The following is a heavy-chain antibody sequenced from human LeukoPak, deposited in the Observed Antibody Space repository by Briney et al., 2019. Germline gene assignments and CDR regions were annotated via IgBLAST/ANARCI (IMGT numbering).Heavy chain of an antibody. Sequence: PGGSLTLSCAASGITLSSNYMSWVRQAPGKGLEWVSVVASDGSTKYADSVKGRFAISRDNSKNTLYLQMNSLRAEDTGVYYCAKATVGGYEDWGQGTLVTVSS. V-gene: IGHV3-53*01. CDR1: GITLSSNY. CDR2: VASDGST. CDR3: AKATVGGYED. J-gene: IGHJ4*02. D-gene: IGHD5-12*01.